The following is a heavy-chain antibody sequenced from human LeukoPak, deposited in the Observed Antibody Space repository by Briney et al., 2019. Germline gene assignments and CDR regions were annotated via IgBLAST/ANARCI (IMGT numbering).Heavy chain of an antibody. D-gene: IGHD1-26*01. Sequence: GGSQRLSCAASGFIFSSYWMSWVRQAPGKGLEWVANIKEDGSEKYYMDSVKGRFTISRDNAKNSLYLQMDSLRAEDTAVYYCATDRSLNWFDPWGQGTLVTVSS. CDR2: IKEDGSEK. V-gene: IGHV3-7*05. CDR3: ATDRSLNWFDP. CDR1: GFIFSSYW. J-gene: IGHJ5*02.